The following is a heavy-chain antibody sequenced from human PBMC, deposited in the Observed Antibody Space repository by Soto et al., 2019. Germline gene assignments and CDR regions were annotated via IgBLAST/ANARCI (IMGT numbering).Heavy chain of an antibody. CDR3: ARDPSVVVVSATPYYYNGMDV. V-gene: IGHV3-23*01. J-gene: IGHJ6*02. CDR1: GFTFSAYA. CDR2: ISVSGEIT. D-gene: IGHD2-15*01. Sequence: PGGSLILSCAASGFTFSAYALSWVRQAPGKGLEWVSTISVSGEITYYADSVKGRFAISRDNAKNSLYLQMNSLRAEDTAVYYCARDPSVVVVSATPYYYNGMDVWGQGTTVTVSS.